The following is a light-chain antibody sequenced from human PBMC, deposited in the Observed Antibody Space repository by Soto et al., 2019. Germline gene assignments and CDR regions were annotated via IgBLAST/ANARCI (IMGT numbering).Light chain of an antibody. CDR3: QPYNNCPRT. CDR1: QSVSSN. CDR2: GAS. Sequence: EIVMTQSPATLSVSPGERATLSCRASQSVSSNLAWYQQKPGQAPRLLIYGASTRATGIPARFSGSGSGTEFTLTISSLQSADFAVYYCQPYNNCPRTFGQGTNVDIK. V-gene: IGKV3-15*01. J-gene: IGKJ1*01.